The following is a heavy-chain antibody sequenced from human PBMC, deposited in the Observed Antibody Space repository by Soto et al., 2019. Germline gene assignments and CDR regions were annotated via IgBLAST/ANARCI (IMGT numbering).Heavy chain of an antibody. CDR2: INAGNGNT. Sequence: ASVKVSCKASGYTFTSYAMHWVRQAPGQRLEWMGWINAGNGNTKYSQKFQGRVTITRDTSASTAYMELSSLRSEDTAVYYCARDGGGYCSSTSCYFDAFDIWGQGTMVTVSS. CDR1: GYTFTSYA. D-gene: IGHD2-2*01. J-gene: IGHJ3*02. V-gene: IGHV1-3*01. CDR3: ARDGGGYCSSTSCYFDAFDI.